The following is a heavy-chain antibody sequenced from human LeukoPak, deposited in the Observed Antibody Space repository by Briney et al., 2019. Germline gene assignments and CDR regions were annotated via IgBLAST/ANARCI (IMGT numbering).Heavy chain of an antibody. CDR2: INPDGSIT. D-gene: IGHD1-26*01. V-gene: IGHV3-74*01. J-gene: IGHJ3*02. CDR3: ARDEGLGTYCIDAFDI. CDR1: GFTFSNYW. Sequence: GGSLRLSCAASGFTFSNYWMHWVRQAPGKGLVWVSRINPDGSITTYADSVKGRFTISRDNAKNTLYLQMNSLRAEDTAVYYCARDEGLGTYCIDAFDIWGQGTMVTVSS.